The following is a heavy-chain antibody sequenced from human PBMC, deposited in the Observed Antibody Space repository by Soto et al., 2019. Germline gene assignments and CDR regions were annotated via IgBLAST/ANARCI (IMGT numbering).Heavy chain of an antibody. V-gene: IGHV1-69*06. D-gene: IGHD3-9*01. Sequence: ASVKVSCKASGGTFSSYAISWVRQAPGQGLEWMGGIIPIFGTANYAQKFQGRVTITADKSTSTAYMELSSLRSEDAAVYYCARGSITIFSGYGMDVWGQGTTVTVSS. J-gene: IGHJ6*02. CDR3: ARGSITIFSGYGMDV. CDR1: GGTFSSYA. CDR2: IIPIFGTA.